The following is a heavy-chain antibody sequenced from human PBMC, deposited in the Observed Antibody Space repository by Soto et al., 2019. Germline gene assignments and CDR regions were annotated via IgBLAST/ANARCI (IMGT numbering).Heavy chain of an antibody. D-gene: IGHD2-15*01. CDR2: ISYSGDST. Sequence: EVQLLESGGGLVQPGGSLRLSCAASGFTFSSYAMSWVRQAPGKGLEWVSVISYSGDSTYYADSVKGRFTISRDNSKNTLYLQMNSLRAEETSFFYCAKGTGGGCCSGLDLWGRGTLVTVSS. J-gene: IGHJ2*01. CDR3: AKGTGGGCCSGLDL. V-gene: IGHV3-23*01. CDR1: GFTFSSYA.